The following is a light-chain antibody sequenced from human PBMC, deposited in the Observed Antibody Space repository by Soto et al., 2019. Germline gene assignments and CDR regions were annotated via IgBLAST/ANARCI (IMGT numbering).Light chain of an antibody. J-gene: IGKJ1*01. CDR3: MQARLKRT. Sequence: DIVMTQSPLSLPVTPGEPASISCRSSQSLLHSNGYNYLDWYLQKPGQSPQLLIYLGSNRASGVPDRFSGSGSGTDFTLKISRVEAEDVGVYYCMQARLKRTFGQGTKVEIK. CDR2: LGS. CDR1: QSLLHSNGYNY. V-gene: IGKV2-28*01.